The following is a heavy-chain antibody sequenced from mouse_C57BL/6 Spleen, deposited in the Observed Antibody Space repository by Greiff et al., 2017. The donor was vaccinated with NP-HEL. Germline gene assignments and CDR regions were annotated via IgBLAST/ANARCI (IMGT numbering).Heavy chain of an antibody. CDR3: AREMAHWYFDV. J-gene: IGHJ1*03. CDR2: IYPGDGDT. D-gene: IGHD2-3*01. V-gene: IGHV1-80*01. Sequence: LQESGASVKISCKASGYAFSSYWMNWVKQRPGKGLEWIGQIYPGDGDTNYNGKFKGKATLTADKSSSTAYMQLSSLTSEDSAVYFCAREMAHWYFDVWGTGTTVTVSS. CDR1: GYAFSSYW.